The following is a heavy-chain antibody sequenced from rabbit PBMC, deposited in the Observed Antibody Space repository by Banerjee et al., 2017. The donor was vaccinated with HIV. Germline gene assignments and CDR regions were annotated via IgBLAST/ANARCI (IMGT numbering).Heavy chain of an antibody. CDR1: GFSFSSSYY. CDR3: ASGYTYGYAGYAYESL. Sequence: QSLEESGGDLVKPGASLTLTCTASGFSFSSSYYIWWVRQAPGKGLEWIACIYAGSSGSTWYASWVNGRFTISKTSSTTVTLQMTSLTAADTATYFCASGYTYGYAGYAYESLWGPGTLVTVS. CDR2: IYAGSSGST. V-gene: IGHV1S40*01. D-gene: IGHD6-1*01. J-gene: IGHJ6*01.